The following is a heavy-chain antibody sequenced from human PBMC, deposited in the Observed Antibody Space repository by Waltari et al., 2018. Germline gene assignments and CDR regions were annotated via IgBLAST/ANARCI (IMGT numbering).Heavy chain of an antibody. CDR2: IQPGDSGT. CDR1: GYSFTSYW. J-gene: IGHJ4*02. CDR3: ARHASGYSYGITIDY. V-gene: IGHV5-51*01. Sequence: EVQLVQSGAEVKKPGESLKISCKGSGYSFTSYWIGWVRQMPGKGLEWTGIIQPGDSGTRYSPSIQGQVTLSADKSISTAYLQWSSLKASDTAMYYCARHASGYSYGITIDYWGQGTLVTVSS. D-gene: IGHD5-18*01.